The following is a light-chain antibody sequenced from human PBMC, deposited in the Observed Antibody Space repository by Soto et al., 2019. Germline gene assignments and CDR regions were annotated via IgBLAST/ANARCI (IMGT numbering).Light chain of an antibody. CDR3: SSYTSSSALV. CDR2: DVR. Sequence: QSALTQPASVSGSPGQSITISCTGTSSDVGGYNYVSWYQQHPGKAPKLTIYDVRNRPSGVSNRFSGSKSGNTASLTISGLQAEDEADYYCSSYTSSSALVFGGVTKLTVL. CDR1: SSDVGGYNY. J-gene: IGLJ2*01. V-gene: IGLV2-14*01.